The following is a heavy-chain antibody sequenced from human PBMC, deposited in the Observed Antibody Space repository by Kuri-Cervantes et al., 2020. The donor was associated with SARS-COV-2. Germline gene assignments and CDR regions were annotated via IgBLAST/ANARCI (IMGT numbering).Heavy chain of an antibody. CDR3: ARSKGSGWFGFDPSMDV. CDR1: GGSISSYY. D-gene: IGHD6-19*01. J-gene: IGHJ6*02. V-gene: IGHV4-59*01. CDR2: IYYSGST. Sequence: GSLRLSCTVPGGSISSYYWSWIRQPPGKGLEWIGYIYYSGSTNYNPSLKSRVTISVDTSKNQFSLKLSSVTAADTAVYYCARSKGSGWFGFDPSMDVWGQGTTVTVSS.